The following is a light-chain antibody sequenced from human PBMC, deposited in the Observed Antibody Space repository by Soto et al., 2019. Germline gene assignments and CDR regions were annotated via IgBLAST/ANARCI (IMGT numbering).Light chain of an antibody. V-gene: IGLV1-40*01. CDR2: DTT. CDR1: GSNIGAGYD. CDR3: QSFDTNLNAVV. Sequence: QSGLTQPPSVSGAPGQSVSISCIGSGSNIGAGYDVHWYQQLPGVAPKLLIFDTTNRPSGVPGRFSGSKSGASASLAITGLLPEDEADFFCQSFDTNLNAVVFGGGTKLTVL. J-gene: IGLJ2*01.